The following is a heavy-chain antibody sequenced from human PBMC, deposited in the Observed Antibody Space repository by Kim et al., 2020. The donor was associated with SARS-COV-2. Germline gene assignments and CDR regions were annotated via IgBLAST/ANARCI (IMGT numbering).Heavy chain of an antibody. Sequence: GGSLRLSCAASGFTFSSYSMNWVRQAPGKGLEWVSSISSSSSYIYYADSVKGRFTISRDNAKNSLYLQMNSLRAEETAVYYCARVGPGGGYDYWGQGTLVTVSS. CDR2: ISSSSSYI. V-gene: IGHV3-21*01. J-gene: IGHJ4*02. CDR3: ARVGPGGGYDY. CDR1: GFTFSSYS. D-gene: IGHD3-10*01.